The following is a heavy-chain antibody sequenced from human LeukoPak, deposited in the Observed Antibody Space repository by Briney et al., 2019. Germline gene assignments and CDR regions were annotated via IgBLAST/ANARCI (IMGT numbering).Heavy chain of an antibody. Sequence: PSETLSLTCAVDGGSFSCYSWSWIRQPTGKGLEWIGEINHSGSTNYNPSLKSRVTISVDTSKNQFSLKLSSVTAADTAVYYCARGLFDIVVVVAATLFDYWGQGTLVTVSS. CDR1: GGSFSCYS. J-gene: IGHJ4*02. D-gene: IGHD2-15*01. CDR2: INHSGST. CDR3: ARGLFDIVVVVAATLFDY. V-gene: IGHV4-34*01.